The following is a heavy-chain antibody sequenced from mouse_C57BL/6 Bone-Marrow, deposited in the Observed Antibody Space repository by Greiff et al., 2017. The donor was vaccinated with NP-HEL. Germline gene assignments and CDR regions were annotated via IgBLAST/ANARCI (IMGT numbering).Heavy chain of an antibody. D-gene: IGHD2-3*01. V-gene: IGHV5-6*02. CDR2: ISSGGSYT. Sequence: EVMLVESGGDLVKPGGSLKLSCAASGFTFSSYGMSWVRQTPDKRLEWVATISSGGSYTYYPDSVKGRFTISRDNAKNTLYLQMSSLKSEDTAMYYCARRGWRFAYWGQGTLVTVSA. CDR3: ARRGWRFAY. J-gene: IGHJ3*01. CDR1: GFTFSSYG.